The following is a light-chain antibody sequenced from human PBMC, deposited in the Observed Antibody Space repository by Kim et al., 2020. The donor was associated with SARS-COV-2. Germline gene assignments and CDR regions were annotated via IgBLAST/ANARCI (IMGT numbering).Light chain of an antibody. J-gene: IGKJ2*01. Sequence: ASVGDRVTITCRASHYITSYLNWYQLKPGKAPKLLIYGATTLPSGVPLRFSGSGVGTDFNLTITSLRADDSATYFCQQSYSTPPYTFGQGTKLEI. V-gene: IGKV1-39*01. CDR1: HYITSY. CDR3: QQSYSTPPYT. CDR2: GAT.